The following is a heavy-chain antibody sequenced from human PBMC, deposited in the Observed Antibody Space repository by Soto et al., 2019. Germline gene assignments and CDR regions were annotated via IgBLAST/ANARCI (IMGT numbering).Heavy chain of an antibody. CDR2: IDPDSGDT. CDR3: ARGPLE. CDR1: GYTFTGYY. Sequence: ASVKVACKASGYTFTGYYLHWVRQAPGQGPEWVGKIDPDSGDTDQSQKFQGRVTLTRDTAIDTAYMELTRLTLDDTAIYYCARGPLEWGQGTLVTVSS. V-gene: IGHV1-2*02. J-gene: IGHJ4*02.